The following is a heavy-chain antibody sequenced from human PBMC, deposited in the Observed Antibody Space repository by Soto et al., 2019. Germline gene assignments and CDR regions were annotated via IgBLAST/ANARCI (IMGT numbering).Heavy chain of an antibody. D-gene: IGHD3-22*01. CDR1: GHTLINYY. V-gene: IGHV1-46*01. CDR3: AINYYDSSAYLY. Sequence: QVQLVQSGAEVKKPGASVKVSCKASGHTLINYYMHWVRQAPGQGLDWLGKIDPSGNGTSYAERFQGRITLTSDTSTNKAYVELSSLRSEDTAIYYCAINYYDSSAYLYWGQGTLVTVSS. J-gene: IGHJ4*02. CDR2: IDPSGNGT.